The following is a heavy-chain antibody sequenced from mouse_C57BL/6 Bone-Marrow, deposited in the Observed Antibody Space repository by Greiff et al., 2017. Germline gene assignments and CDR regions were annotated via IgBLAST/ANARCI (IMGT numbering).Heavy chain of an antibody. V-gene: IGHV5-6*02. CDR1: GFTFSSYG. J-gene: IGHJ2*01. Sequence: KRVDSVGDLVKPGGSLKLSCAASGFTFSSYGMSWVRQTPDKRLEWVATISSGGSYTNYPDGVKVRFTMSRDNAKNTQYLQMSSLKSEDTAMYCCAINGGRGTTPPLS. CDR2: ISSGGSYT. CDR3: AIN.